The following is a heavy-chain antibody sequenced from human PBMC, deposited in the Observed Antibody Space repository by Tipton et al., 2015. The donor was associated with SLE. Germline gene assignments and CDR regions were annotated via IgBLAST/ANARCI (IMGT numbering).Heavy chain of an antibody. J-gene: IGHJ3*02. V-gene: IGHV4-39*01. Sequence: LRLSCTVSGGSISSSTYYWSWIRQSPGKGLEWIGDINYSGSTKYNPSLKSRVTISVDTSKNQFFLKLSFVTAADPAVYYCARKGWGADDPFDIWGQGTMITVSS. CDR1: GGSISSSTYY. CDR2: INYSGST. D-gene: IGHD1-26*01. CDR3: ARKGWGADDPFDI.